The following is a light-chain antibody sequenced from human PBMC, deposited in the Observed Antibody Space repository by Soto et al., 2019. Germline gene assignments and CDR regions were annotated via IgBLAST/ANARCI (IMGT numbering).Light chain of an antibody. J-gene: IGKJ2*01. V-gene: IGKV3-15*01. CDR3: QQYHNWPYT. Sequence: EIVMTQSPATLSVSPGERATLSCRASQSVKGNLAWYQQKPGQAPRLLVYGASTGATGIPARFSGSGSGTEFTLTISSLQSEDFAIYYCQQYHNWPYTFGQVTKLEIK. CDR2: GAS. CDR1: QSVKGN.